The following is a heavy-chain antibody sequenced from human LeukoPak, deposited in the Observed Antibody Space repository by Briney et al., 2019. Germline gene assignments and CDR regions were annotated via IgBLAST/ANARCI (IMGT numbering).Heavy chain of an antibody. Sequence: PSVKVSFKASGYAFTTSDINWVRQATGQGLEWMGWVNPDSGDTGYADKFQDRLTIVGDTSINTAYMELTNLKSEDTAVYYCTRAWDLWGQGTLVTVSS. J-gene: IGHJ5*02. CDR1: GYAFTTSD. CDR3: TRAWDL. V-gene: IGHV1-8*03. CDR2: VNPDSGDT.